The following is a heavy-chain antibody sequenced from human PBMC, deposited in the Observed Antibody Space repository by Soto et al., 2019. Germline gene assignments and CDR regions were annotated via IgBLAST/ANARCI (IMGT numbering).Heavy chain of an antibody. CDR3: ARQAVATIRVSRDRNWYFDI. CDR1: GGSISSSSYY. Sequence: PSETLSLTCTVSGGSISSSSYYWGWIRQPPGKGLEWIGSIYYSGSTYYNPSLKSRVTISVDTSKNQFSLKLSSVTAADTAVYYCARQAVATIRVSRDRNWYFDIWGRGTLVTVSS. D-gene: IGHD5-12*01. J-gene: IGHJ2*01. V-gene: IGHV4-39*01. CDR2: IYYSGST.